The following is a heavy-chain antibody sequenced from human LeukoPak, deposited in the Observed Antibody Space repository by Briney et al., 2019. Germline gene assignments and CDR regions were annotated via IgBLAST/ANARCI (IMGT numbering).Heavy chain of an antibody. D-gene: IGHD5-18*01. Sequence: PSQTLSLTCTVSGGSISSGGYYWSWLRQHPGKGLEWIGYIYYSGSTYYNPSLKSRVTISVDTSKNQFSLKLSSVTAADTAVYYCARDTSMGWIDYWGQGTLVTVSS. CDR2: IYYSGST. J-gene: IGHJ4*02. CDR1: GGSISSGGYY. V-gene: IGHV4-31*03. CDR3: ARDTSMGWIDY.